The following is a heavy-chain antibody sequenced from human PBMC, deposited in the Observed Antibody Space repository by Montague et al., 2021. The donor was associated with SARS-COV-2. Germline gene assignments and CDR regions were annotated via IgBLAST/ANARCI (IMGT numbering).Heavy chain of an antibody. CDR1: GGSISSSNYY. Sequence: SETLSLTCTVSGGSISSSNYYWGWIRQPPGKGLEWIVSIYYSGSTYYTPSLKSRVTISVDTSKNQFSLRLSSVTAADTAVYYCARHAGRDTIFGVVIIFDAFDIWGQGTMVTVSS. D-gene: IGHD3-3*01. CDR2: IYYSGST. V-gene: IGHV4-39*01. J-gene: IGHJ3*02. CDR3: ARHAGRDTIFGVVIIFDAFDI.